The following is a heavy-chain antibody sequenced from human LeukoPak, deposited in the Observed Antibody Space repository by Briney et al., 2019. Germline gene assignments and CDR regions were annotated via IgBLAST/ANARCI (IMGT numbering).Heavy chain of an antibody. V-gene: IGHV3-21*01. CDR2: ISSSSSYI. CDR1: GFSFKDYW. Sequence: GGSLRLSCAASGFSFKDYWMSWVRQAPGKGLEWVSSISSSSSYIYYADSVKGRFTISRDNAKNSLYLQMNSLRAEDTAVYYCARGTRQDVWGQGTTVTVSS. CDR3: ARGTRQDV. J-gene: IGHJ6*02.